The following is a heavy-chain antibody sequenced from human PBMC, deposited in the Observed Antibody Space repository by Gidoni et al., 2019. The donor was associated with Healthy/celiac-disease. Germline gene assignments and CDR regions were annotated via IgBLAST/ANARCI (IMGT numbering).Heavy chain of an antibody. D-gene: IGHD6-19*01. CDR3: ARESRIAVAGYFDY. V-gene: IGHV3-30-3*01. Sequence: QVQLVESGGGVVQPGRSLRLSCAASGFPFSSYAMHWVRQAPGKGLEWVAVISYDGSNKYYADSVKGRFTISRDNSKNTLYLQMNSLRAEDTAVYYCARESRIAVAGYFDYWGQGTLVTVSS. CDR2: ISYDGSNK. J-gene: IGHJ4*02. CDR1: GFPFSSYA.